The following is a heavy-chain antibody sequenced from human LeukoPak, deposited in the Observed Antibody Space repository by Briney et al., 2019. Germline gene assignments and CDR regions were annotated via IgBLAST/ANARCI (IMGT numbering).Heavy chain of an antibody. Sequence: GGSLRLSCAGSGFTFSSYWMSWVRQAPGKGLEWVANIKQDGSEKHYVDSVKGRFTISRDNAKNSLYLQMNSLRAEDTAVYHCARVAFGELWGMDVWGKGTTVTISS. CDR3: ARVAFGELWGMDV. CDR2: IKQDGSEK. D-gene: IGHD3-10*01. V-gene: IGHV3-7*01. CDR1: GFTFSSYW. J-gene: IGHJ6*04.